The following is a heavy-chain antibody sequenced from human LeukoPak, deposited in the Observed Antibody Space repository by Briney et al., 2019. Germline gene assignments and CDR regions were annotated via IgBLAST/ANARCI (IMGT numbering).Heavy chain of an antibody. V-gene: IGHV4-61*02. J-gene: IGHJ5*02. CDR3: ARDGGWFDP. CDR2: IYTSGST. Sequence: SETLSLTCTVSGGSISSGSYYWSWIRQPAGKGLGWIGRIYTSGSTNYNPSLKSRVTISVDTSKNQFSLKLSSVTAADTAVYYCARDGGWFDPWGQGTLVTVSS. CDR1: GGSISSGSYY. D-gene: IGHD3-16*01.